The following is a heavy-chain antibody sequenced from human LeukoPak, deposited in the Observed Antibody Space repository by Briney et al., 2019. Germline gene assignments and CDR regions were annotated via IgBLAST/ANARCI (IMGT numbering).Heavy chain of an antibody. Sequence: GGSLRFSCAASGFTFSNAWMSWVRQAPGKGVEWVGRIKSKTDGGTTDYAAPVKGRFTISRDDSKNTLYLQMNSLKTEDTAVYYCTTDQYSYGSPFDYWGQGTLVTVSS. J-gene: IGHJ4*02. CDR2: IKSKTDGGTT. CDR1: GFTFSNAW. D-gene: IGHD5-18*01. CDR3: TTDQYSYGSPFDY. V-gene: IGHV3-15*01.